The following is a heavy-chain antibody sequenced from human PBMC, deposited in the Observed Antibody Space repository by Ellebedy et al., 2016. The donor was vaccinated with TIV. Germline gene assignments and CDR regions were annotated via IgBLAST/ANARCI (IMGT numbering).Heavy chain of an antibody. CDR3: ARVLWRPTTGLRFDN. Sequence: GGSLRLXXVVSAFTFSNYWMTWVSQAPGKGLEWVANIKQDGSEGYYVDSVKGRFTISKDNAKNSLYLQMNSLRVEDTAVYYCARVLWRPTTGLRFDNWGQGTLVTVSS. CDR2: IKQDGSEG. CDR1: AFTFSNYW. V-gene: IGHV3-7*01. J-gene: IGHJ4*02. D-gene: IGHD1-1*01.